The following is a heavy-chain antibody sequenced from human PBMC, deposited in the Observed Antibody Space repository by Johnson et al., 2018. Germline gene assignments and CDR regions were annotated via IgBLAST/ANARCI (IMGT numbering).Heavy chain of an antibody. CDR2: INSDGSST. D-gene: IGHD3-10*01. J-gene: IGHJ4*02. CDR3: GRDKGISITMFQGSSDY. CDR1: GFTFIDYW. V-gene: IGHV3-74*01. Sequence: VQLQESGGGFVQPGGSLRLSCAASGFTFIDYWMHWVRQAPGKGLVWVSRINSDGSSTTYADSVRGRFTISRDNSKNTLYLQMNSLRPEDTAVYYCGRDKGISITMFQGSSDYWGQGTLVTVSS.